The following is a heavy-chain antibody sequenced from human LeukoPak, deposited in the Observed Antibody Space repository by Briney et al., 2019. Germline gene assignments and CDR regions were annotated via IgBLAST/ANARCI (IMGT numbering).Heavy chain of an antibody. CDR3: SRGSGWLSVY. D-gene: IGHD6-19*01. CDR1: GFTFGDYL. CDR2: ISGGTT. Sequence: GRSLRLSCTASGFTFGDYLMSWFRQAPGKGLEWIGFISGGTTEYAASVEGRFTISRDDSTSIAYLQMNSLTTEDTAVYCCSRGSGWLSVYWGQGTLVTVSS. V-gene: IGHV3-49*03. J-gene: IGHJ4*02.